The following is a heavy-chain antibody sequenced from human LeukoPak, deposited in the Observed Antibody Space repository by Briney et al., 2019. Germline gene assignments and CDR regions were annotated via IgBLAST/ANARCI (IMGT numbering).Heavy chain of an antibody. Sequence: PSETLSLTCTVSGGSISSYYWSWIRQPPGKGLEWIGYIYYSGSTNYNPSLKSRVTISVDTSKNQFSLKLSSVTAADTAVYYCARDHDYWGQGTLVIVSS. CDR2: IYYSGST. CDR1: GGSISSYY. J-gene: IGHJ4*02. CDR3: ARDHDY. V-gene: IGHV4-59*01.